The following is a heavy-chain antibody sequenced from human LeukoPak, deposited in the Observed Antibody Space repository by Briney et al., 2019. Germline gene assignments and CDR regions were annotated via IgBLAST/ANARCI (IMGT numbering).Heavy chain of an antibody. Sequence: GGSLRLSCAASGFSCSNYAVSWARQAPGKGLEWVSTISAGDGNTYYADSVQGRFTFSRDNSRNTLYLQMNSLRAEDTAIYYCAKGIYCTSTNCYTPSDHWGQGTLVTVSS. CDR3: AKGIYCTSTNCYTPSDH. CDR2: ISAGDGNT. V-gene: IGHV3-23*01. J-gene: IGHJ4*02. D-gene: IGHD2-2*02. CDR1: GFSCSNYA.